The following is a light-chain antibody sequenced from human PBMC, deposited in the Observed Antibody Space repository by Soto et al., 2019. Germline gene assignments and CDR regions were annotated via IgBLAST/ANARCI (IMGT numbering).Light chain of an antibody. CDR2: KAS. CDR1: QTISSW. V-gene: IGKV1-5*03. CDR3: QHYNRYSEA. Sequence: DIQMTQSPSTLSGSVGDRVTITCRASQTISSWLAWYQQKPGKAPKLLIYKASTLKSGVPSRCSGSGSGTEFTLTISSLQPDDFATYYCQHYNRYSEAFGQGTKVELK. J-gene: IGKJ1*01.